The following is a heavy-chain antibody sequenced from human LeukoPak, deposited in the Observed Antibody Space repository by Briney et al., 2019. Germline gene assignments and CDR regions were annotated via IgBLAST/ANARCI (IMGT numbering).Heavy chain of an antibody. D-gene: IGHD2-8*01. CDR3: ARAPMERANVVAY. Sequence: PGGSLRLSCADSGCTFRNYWMHWVRQAPGKGLVWVSRTNIDGSTSTYADSVQGRFSISRDNAKNTLYLQMNSLRAEDTAVYYCARAPMERANVVAYWGQGTLVTVSS. CDR2: TNIDGSTS. CDR1: GCTFRNYW. V-gene: IGHV3-74*01. J-gene: IGHJ4*02.